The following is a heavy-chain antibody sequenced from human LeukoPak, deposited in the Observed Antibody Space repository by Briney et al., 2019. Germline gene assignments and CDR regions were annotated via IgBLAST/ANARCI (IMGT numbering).Heavy chain of an antibody. CDR2: MFYSGST. Sequence: SETLSLTCAVYGGSFSGYYWSWIRQPPGKGLEWIGYMFYSGSTNYKSSLESRVTITADTSKNQFSLLLSSVTAADTAVYYCARALVRGYYDSSGYYPYYFDYWGQGILVTVSS. CDR3: ARALVRGYYDSSGYYPYYFDY. J-gene: IGHJ4*02. D-gene: IGHD3-22*01. CDR1: GGSFSGYY. V-gene: IGHV4-59*01.